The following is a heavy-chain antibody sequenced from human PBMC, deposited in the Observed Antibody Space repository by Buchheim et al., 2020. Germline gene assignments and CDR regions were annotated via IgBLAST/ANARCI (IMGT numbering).Heavy chain of an antibody. J-gene: IGHJ4*02. CDR2: INQDESVK. CDR3: ARIGYSSSSEDY. V-gene: IGHV3-7*01. D-gene: IGHD6-6*01. CDR1: GFIFNDYE. Sequence: EVQLVESGGGLVQPGGSLRLSCAASGFIFNDYEMTWVRQTPGKGLEWVANINQDESVKYYVDSVKGRFAISRDNAKNSLFLQINSLRAEDTAVYYCARIGYSSSSEDYWGQGT.